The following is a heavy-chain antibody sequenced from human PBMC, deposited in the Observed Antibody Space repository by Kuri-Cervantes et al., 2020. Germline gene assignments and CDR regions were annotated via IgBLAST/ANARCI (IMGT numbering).Heavy chain of an antibody. CDR1: GFTFSSYW. Sequence: GESLKISCAASGFTFSSYWMHWVRQAPGKGLVWVSRINSDGSSTSYADSVKGRFTISRDNAKNTLYLQMNSLRAEDTAVYYCARDGAGSGNWFDPWGQGTRVTVSS. CDR3: ARDGAGSGNWFDP. J-gene: IGHJ5*02. D-gene: IGHD6-19*01. CDR2: INSDGSST. V-gene: IGHV3-74*01.